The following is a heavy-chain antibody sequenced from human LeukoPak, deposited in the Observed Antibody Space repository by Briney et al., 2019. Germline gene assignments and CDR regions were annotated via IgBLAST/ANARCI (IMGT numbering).Heavy chain of an antibody. J-gene: IGHJ4*02. CDR1: GFAFRNYA. CDR3: AKDEH. Sequence: PGGSLRLSCTASGFAFRNYAMSWVRQAPGKGLEWVSGISGFNTYYADSVKGRFTISRDNSKNVLYLQMNHLRAEDTAVYYCAKDEHWGQGTLVTVSS. CDR2: ISGFNT. V-gene: IGHV3-23*01.